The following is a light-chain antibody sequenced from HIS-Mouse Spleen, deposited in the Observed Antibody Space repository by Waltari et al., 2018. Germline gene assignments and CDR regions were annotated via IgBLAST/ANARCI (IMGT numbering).Light chain of an antibody. Sequence: QSVLTQPPSASGTPGQRVTISCSGSSSNIGSNTVNWYQQLPGTAPKLLIYSNKQRPSGVADRFSGSKSGTSASLAISGLQSEDEADYYCAAWDDSLNGWVFGGGTKLTVL. J-gene: IGLJ3*02. CDR3: AAWDDSLNGWV. CDR2: SNK. V-gene: IGLV1-44*01. CDR1: SSNIGSNT.